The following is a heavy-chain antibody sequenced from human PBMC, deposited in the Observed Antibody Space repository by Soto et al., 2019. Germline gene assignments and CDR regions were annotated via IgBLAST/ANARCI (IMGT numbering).Heavy chain of an antibody. Sequence: SETLSRTCTVPGCSISIYYWSWIPQPPATVLEWIGYIHHSRSTTSTPSLKSRVTISVDTSKTQFCLKLSSVTAADTAGYYCARDLGVRGVIIGPDYYYGMDVWGQGTTVTVS. J-gene: IGHJ6*02. CDR2: IHHSRST. V-gene: IGHV4-59*01. CDR1: GCSISIYY. CDR3: ARDLGVRGVIIGPDYYYGMDV. D-gene: IGHD3-10*01.